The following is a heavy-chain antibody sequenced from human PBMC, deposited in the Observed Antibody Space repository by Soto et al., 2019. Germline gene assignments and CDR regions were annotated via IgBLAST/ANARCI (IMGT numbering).Heavy chain of an antibody. CDR2: TYYSGGS. J-gene: IGHJ4*02. D-gene: IGHD5-12*01. V-gene: IGHV4-30-4*01. CDR3: ARLNGYDPAGAADK. CDR1: GASVSSAEHY. Sequence: QVQLQESGPGLVKASQTLSLTYTLSGASVSSAEHYWSWIRQPPGKGLEWIGYTYYSGGSYYNAALQRRVSISVDTSQNQFSLKLTSVTASDTAVYYCARLNGYDPAGAADKWGPGILVSVSS.